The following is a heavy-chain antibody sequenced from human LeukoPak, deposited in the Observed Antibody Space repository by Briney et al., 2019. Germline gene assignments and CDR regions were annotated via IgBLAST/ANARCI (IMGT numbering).Heavy chain of an antibody. D-gene: IGHD6-13*01. CDR3: ARDTYSSSWYYFDY. J-gene: IGHJ4*02. V-gene: IGHV4-61*02. CDR1: GGSISSGSYY. CDR2: IYTSGST. Sequence: SQTLSLTCTVSGGSISSGSYYWSWIRQPAGKGLEWIGRIYTSGSTNYNPPLKSRVTISVDTSKNQFSLKLSSVTAADTAVYYCARDTYSSSWYYFDYWGQGTLVTVSS.